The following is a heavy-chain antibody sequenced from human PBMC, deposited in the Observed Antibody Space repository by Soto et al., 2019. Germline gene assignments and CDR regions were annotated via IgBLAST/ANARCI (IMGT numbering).Heavy chain of an antibody. V-gene: IGHV3-15*01. D-gene: IGHD1-26*01. Sequence: GGSLRLSCATSGFTFSNAWLTWMRQAPGKGLEWVGRIKSKSDGETTEYAAPVKGRFTVSRDDSKNTLYLQMSSLKIDDTGVYYCTTDMRWESTTAYWGQGTQVTVSS. J-gene: IGHJ4*02. CDR2: IKSKSDGETT. CDR3: TTDMRWESTTAY. CDR1: GFTFSNAW.